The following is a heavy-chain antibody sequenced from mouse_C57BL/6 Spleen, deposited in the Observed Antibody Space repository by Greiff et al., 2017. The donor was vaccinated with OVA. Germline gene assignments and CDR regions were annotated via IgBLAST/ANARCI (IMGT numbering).Heavy chain of an antibody. CDR2: INPGSGGT. D-gene: IGHD1-1*01. Sequence: VQLQQSGAELVRPGTSVKVSCKASGYAFTNYLIEWVKQRPGQGLEWIGVINPGSGGTNYNEKFKGKATLTADKSSSTAYMQLSSLTSEDSAVYFCARQGTTVVGSDYWGQGTTLTVSS. J-gene: IGHJ2*01. V-gene: IGHV1-54*01. CDR3: ARQGTTVVGSDY. CDR1: GYAFTNYL.